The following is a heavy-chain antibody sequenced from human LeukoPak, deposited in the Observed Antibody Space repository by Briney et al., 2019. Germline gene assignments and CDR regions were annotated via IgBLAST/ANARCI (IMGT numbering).Heavy chain of an antibody. D-gene: IGHD2-21*02. Sequence: AGTLRLSCAASGFTFSGYSMSWLRQAPGKELEWVSYIRSSSSIIYHADSVKGRFTTSRDNAKNSLYLQMNSLRDEDTAVYYCARTALTAFYYFDSWGQGTRAPVSS. V-gene: IGHV3-48*02. CDR3: ARTALTAFYYFDS. CDR2: IRSSSSII. J-gene: IGHJ4*02. CDR1: GFTFSGYS.